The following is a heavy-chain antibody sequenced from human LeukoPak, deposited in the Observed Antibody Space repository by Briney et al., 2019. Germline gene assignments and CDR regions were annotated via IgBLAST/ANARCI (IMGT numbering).Heavy chain of an antibody. CDR1: GGSFSGYY. CDR3: ARSRSRPTAEYFQQ. CDR2: INHSGST. V-gene: IGHV4-34*01. J-gene: IGHJ1*01. Sequence: PSETLSLTCAVYGGSFSGYYWSWIRHPPGKGLEWIGEINHSGSTNYNPALKRRVTISVDTSKNQFSLKLSSVTAADTAVYYCARSRSRPTAEYFQQGGQGTLVTVSS.